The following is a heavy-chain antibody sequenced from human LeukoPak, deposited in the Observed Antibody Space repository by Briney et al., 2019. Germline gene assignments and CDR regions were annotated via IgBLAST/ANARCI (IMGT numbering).Heavy chain of an antibody. CDR1: GGTFSSYA. Sequence: SVKVSCKASGGTFSSYAISWVRQAPGQGLEWMGGIIPIFGTANYAQKFQGRVTITADESTSTAYMELSSLSSEDTAVYYCARSRDIVVVPAAIIANYYYYYMDVWGKGTTVTVSS. V-gene: IGHV1-69*13. D-gene: IGHD2-2*01. CDR3: ARSRDIVVVPAAIIANYYYYYMDV. J-gene: IGHJ6*03. CDR2: IIPIFGTA.